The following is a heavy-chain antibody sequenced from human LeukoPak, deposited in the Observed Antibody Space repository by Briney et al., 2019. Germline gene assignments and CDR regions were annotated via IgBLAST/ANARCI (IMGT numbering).Heavy chain of an antibody. Sequence: GGSLRLSCAASGFTFSKYWLHWLRQAPGKGLVWVSRINPDDKSASYADSVKGRFTIARDDARKTLYLQMNSLRAEDTAVYYCLTIVETTFDAFDIWGQGTMVTVSS. CDR3: LTIVETTFDAFDI. V-gene: IGHV3-74*01. J-gene: IGHJ3*02. D-gene: IGHD2/OR15-2a*01. CDR2: INPDDKSA. CDR1: GFTFSKYW.